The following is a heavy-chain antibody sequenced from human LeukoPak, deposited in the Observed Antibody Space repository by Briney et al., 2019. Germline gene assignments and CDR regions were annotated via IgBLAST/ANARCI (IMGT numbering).Heavy chain of an antibody. Sequence: QAGGSLRLSCAASGFTFSSYGMHWVRQAPGKGLAWVAVISYDGSNKYYADSVKGRFTTSRDNSKNTLYLQMNSLRAEDTAVYYCAKDIDGAGTLGPWGQGTLVTVSS. CDR3: AKDIDGAGTLGP. CDR2: ISYDGSNK. V-gene: IGHV3-30*18. CDR1: GFTFSSYG. J-gene: IGHJ5*02. D-gene: IGHD1-1*01.